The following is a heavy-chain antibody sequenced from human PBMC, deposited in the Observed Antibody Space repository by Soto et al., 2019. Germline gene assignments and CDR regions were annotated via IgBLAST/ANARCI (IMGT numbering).Heavy chain of an antibody. D-gene: IGHD3-10*01. CDR1: VFTSSSYG. Sequence: PGGSLRLSCAASVFTSSSYGMHWVRQAPGKGLEWVAVIWYDGSNKYYADSVKGRFTISRDNSKNTLYLQMNSLRAEDTAVYYCARGLYYGSGPTNYYYYYMDVWGKGTTVTVSS. CDR2: IWYDGSNK. J-gene: IGHJ6*03. CDR3: ARGLYYGSGPTNYYYYYMDV. V-gene: IGHV3-33*01.